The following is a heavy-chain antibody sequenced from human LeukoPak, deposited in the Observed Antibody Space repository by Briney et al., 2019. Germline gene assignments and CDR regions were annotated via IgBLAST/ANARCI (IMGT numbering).Heavy chain of an antibody. CDR1: GGSISSYY. V-gene: IGHV4-59*01. Sequence: SETLSLTCTVSGGSISSYYWSWIRQPPGKGLEWIGYIYYSGGTNYNPSLKSRVTISVDTSKNQFSLKLSSETAADTAVYYCARAFRYYYYMDVWGKGTTVTVSS. J-gene: IGHJ6*03. CDR3: ARAFRYYYYMDV. CDR2: IYYSGGT.